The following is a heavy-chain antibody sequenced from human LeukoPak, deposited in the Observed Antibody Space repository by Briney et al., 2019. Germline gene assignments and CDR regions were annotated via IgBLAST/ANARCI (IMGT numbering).Heavy chain of an antibody. J-gene: IGHJ4*02. Sequence: SETLSPTCAVYGGSFSGYYWSWIRQPPGKGLEWIGEINHSGSTNYNPSLKSRVTISVDTSKNQFSLKLSSVTAADTAVYYCARGRGVVGEPGFDYWAREPWSPSPQ. CDR2: INHSGST. V-gene: IGHV4-34*01. CDR1: GGSFSGYY. CDR3: ARGRGVVGEPGFDY. D-gene: IGHD3-16*01.